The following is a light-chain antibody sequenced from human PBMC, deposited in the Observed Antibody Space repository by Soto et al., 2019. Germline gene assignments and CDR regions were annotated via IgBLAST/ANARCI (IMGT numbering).Light chain of an antibody. V-gene: IGLV2-14*01. Sequence: QSVLTQPASVSGSPGQSITISCTGTSSDVGAYNYVSWFQQHPGKGPKLIIYEVSNRPSGVSNRFSGSKSGITASLTISGLQAEDEADYSCSSYSSSSTLYVFGTGTKLTVL. CDR2: EVS. J-gene: IGLJ1*01. CDR1: SSDVGAYNY. CDR3: SSYSSSSTLYV.